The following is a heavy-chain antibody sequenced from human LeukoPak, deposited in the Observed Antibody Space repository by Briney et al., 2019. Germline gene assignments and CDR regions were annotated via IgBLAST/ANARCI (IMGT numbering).Heavy chain of an antibody. V-gene: IGHV1-2*02. Sequence: ASVKVSCKASGYTFTGYYMHWVRQAPGQGLEWMGWINPNSGGTNYAQKFQGRVTMTRDTSISTAYMELSRLRSDDTAVYYCARDLITMVRGVMSWFDPWGQGTLVTVSS. CDR1: GYTFTGYY. CDR3: ARDLITMVRGVMSWFDP. D-gene: IGHD3-10*01. J-gene: IGHJ5*02. CDR2: INPNSGGT.